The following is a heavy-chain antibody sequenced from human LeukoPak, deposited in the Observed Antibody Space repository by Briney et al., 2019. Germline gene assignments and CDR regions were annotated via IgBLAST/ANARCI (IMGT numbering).Heavy chain of an antibody. CDR2: IYYSGST. CDR3: ARDGPPGRPFWSGLEGFDP. CDR1: GGSISTYY. J-gene: IGHJ5*02. Sequence: SETLSLTCTVSGGSISTYYWSWIRQPPGKGLEWIGDIYYSGSTYYNPSLKSRVTISVDTSKNQFSLKLSSVTAADTAVYYCARDGPPGRPFWSGLEGFDPWGQGTLVTVSS. D-gene: IGHD3-3*01. V-gene: IGHV4-59*12.